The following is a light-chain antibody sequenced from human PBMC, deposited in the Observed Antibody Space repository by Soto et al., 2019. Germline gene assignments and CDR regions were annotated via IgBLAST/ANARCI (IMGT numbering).Light chain of an antibody. V-gene: IGLV1-44*01. CDR1: NSNIRSNT. Sequence: QSVLTQPPSASGAPGQRVTISCAGSNSNIRSNTGNRYQQLPGPAPKLLIDTNSQRPSGVPVRVSVSKSDTSASLAISGRGSEDEADYDCSSWDDSLSGLVFGTGTKLTVL. CDR2: TNS. J-gene: IGLJ1*01. CDR3: SSWDDSLSGLV.